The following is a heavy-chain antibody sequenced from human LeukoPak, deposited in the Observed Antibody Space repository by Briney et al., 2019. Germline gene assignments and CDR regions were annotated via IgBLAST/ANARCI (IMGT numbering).Heavy chain of an antibody. D-gene: IGHD5-12*01. Sequence: GGSLRLSCSASGFTFSNYWMHWVRQVPGKGLVWVSRINSDGSSTTYADSVKGRFTISRDNAKNTMYLQMNSLRVEDTAVYYCVQSSPTIDYWGQGTLVTVCS. CDR3: VQSSPTIDY. J-gene: IGHJ4*02. V-gene: IGHV3-74*01. CDR2: INSDGSST. CDR1: GFTFSNYW.